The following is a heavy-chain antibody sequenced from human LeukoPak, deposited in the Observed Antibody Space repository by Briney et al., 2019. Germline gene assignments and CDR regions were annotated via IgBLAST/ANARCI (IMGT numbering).Heavy chain of an antibody. CDR2: IYYSGRT. V-gene: IGHV4-38-2*02. CDR3: ARDLDDNWGFFDL. Sequence: SETLSLTCTVSGYSISSGYYWGWIRPPPGKGLEWIGNIYYSGRTYYNPSLKSRVTISVDTSKNHFSLKLSSVTAADTAVYYCARDLDDNWGFFDLWGRGTLVTVSS. J-gene: IGHJ2*01. D-gene: IGHD1-20*01. CDR1: GYSISSGYY.